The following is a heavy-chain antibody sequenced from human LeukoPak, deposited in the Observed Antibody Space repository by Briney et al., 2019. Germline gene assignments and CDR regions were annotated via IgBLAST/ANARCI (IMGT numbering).Heavy chain of an antibody. CDR2: SNPNTGAS. CDR1: GYSFSGYS. J-gene: IGHJ6*02. CDR3: ARDHQVKDV. Sequence: AAVKVSFKASGYSFSGYSIHWLRQAPGQGREWMGWSNPNTGASNFAQKFQGRATMTRDMSISTAYMELSRLKSDDTAVYYCARDHQVKDVWGQGTTVTVSS. V-gene: IGHV1-2*02.